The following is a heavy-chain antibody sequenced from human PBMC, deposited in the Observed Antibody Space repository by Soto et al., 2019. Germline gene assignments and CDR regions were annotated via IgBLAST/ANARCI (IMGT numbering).Heavy chain of an antibody. CDR3: AKEGGFMQPFDY. CDR1: GLTFTSYG. D-gene: IGHD5-12*01. J-gene: IGHJ4*02. Sequence: EVQVLESGGGLVQPGGSLSLSCAASGLTFTSYGMNWARKAPGKGLEWVSSINGRGDTTYYADSVKGRFTISRDNSKSTLYVQMNGLRAEDTAVYYCAKEGGFMQPFDYWGQGTLVTVSS. CDR2: INGRGDTT. V-gene: IGHV3-23*01.